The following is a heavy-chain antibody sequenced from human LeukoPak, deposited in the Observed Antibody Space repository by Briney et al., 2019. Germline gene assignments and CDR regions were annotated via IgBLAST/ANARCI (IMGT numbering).Heavy chain of an antibody. Sequence: SVKVSCKASGGTFNSYAISWVRQAPGQGLEWMGRIIPILGIANYAQKFQGKVTITADKSTSTAYMELSSLRSEDTAVYYCARSYSGYDHPSDYWGQGTLVTVSS. J-gene: IGHJ4*02. D-gene: IGHD5-12*01. CDR1: GGTFNSYA. V-gene: IGHV1-69*04. CDR2: IIPILGIA. CDR3: ARSYSGYDHPSDY.